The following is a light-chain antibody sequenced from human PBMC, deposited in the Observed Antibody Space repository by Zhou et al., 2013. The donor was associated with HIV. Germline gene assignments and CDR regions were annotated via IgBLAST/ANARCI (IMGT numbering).Light chain of an antibody. CDR1: QGIRND. Sequence: DIQMTQSPSSLPASVGDRVTITCRASQGIRNDLGWYQQKPGKAPKRLIYAASSLQSAVPSRFSGSGSGTEFTFTITSLQPEDSATYFCQQLDAYPLTFGGGTRVEIK. V-gene: IGKV1-17*01. J-gene: IGKJ4*01. CDR2: AAS. CDR3: QQLDAYPLT.